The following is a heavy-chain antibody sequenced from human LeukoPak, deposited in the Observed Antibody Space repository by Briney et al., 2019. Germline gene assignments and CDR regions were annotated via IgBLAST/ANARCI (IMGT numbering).Heavy chain of an antibody. D-gene: IGHD1-14*01. CDR2: IYYSGST. J-gene: IGHJ4*02. V-gene: IGHV4-39*07. Sequence: PSETLSLTCTVSGGSISSSSYYWGWIRQPPGKGLEWIESIYYSGSTYYNPSLKSRVTISVDTSKNQFSLKLSSVTAADTAVYYCARDHRTHHHFDYWGQGTLVTVSS. CDR3: ARDHRTHHHFDY. CDR1: GGSISSSSYY.